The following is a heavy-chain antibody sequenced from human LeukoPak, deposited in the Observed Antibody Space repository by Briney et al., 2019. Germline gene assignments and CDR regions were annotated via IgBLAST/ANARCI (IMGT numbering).Heavy chain of an antibody. Sequence: PGGSLRLSCAASGFTFSSYAMSWVRQAPGKGLEWVSAISGSGGSTYYADSVKGRFTISRDNSKNTLYLQMNSLRAEDTAVYYCAKDHILTGYSYGMDVWGQGTTVTVSS. CDR3: AKDHILTGYSYGMDV. CDR1: GFTFSSYA. D-gene: IGHD3-9*01. V-gene: IGHV3-23*01. J-gene: IGHJ6*02. CDR2: ISGSGGST.